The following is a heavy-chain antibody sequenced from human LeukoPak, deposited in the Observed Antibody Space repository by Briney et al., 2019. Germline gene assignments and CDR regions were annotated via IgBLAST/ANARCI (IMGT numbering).Heavy chain of an antibody. CDR1: GFTVSSNY. V-gene: IGHV3-66*01. CDR3: ARDRPHCSSTSCHNPEYYFDY. Sequence: PGGSLRLSCAASGFTVSSNYMSWVRQAPGKGLEWVSVIYSGGSTYYADSVKGRFTISRDNSKNTLYLQMNSLRAEDTAVYYCARDRPHCSSTSCHNPEYYFDYWGQGTLVTVSS. CDR2: IYSGGST. J-gene: IGHJ4*02. D-gene: IGHD2-2*01.